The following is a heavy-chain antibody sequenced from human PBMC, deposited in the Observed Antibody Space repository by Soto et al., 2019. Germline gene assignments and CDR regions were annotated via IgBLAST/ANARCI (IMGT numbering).Heavy chain of an antibody. CDR3: AREFSDSSGSYLYY. CDR1: GFTFSNYY. CDR2: ISSDGTTT. D-gene: IGHD3-22*01. Sequence: GGSLRLSCAASGFTFSNYYMHWVRQAPGKGPVWVSRISSDGTTTTYADSVKGRFTISRDNSKNTLYLQMNSLRAEDTAVYYCAREFSDSSGSYLYYWGQGTLVTVSS. J-gene: IGHJ4*02. V-gene: IGHV3-74*03.